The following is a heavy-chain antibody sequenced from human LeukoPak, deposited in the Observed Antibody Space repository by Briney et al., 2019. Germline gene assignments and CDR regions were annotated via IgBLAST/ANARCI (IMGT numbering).Heavy chain of an antibody. CDR1: GGSIRSSYYY. D-gene: IGHD6-13*01. CDR2: IYDSGST. Sequence: SETLSLTCTVSGGSIRSSYYYWGWIRQPPGKGLEWIGSIYDSGSTYYNPSLKSRVTISVDTSKNQFSLKLSSVTAADTAVYYCARAPYSSSWYFPTQAPGHFDYWGQGTLVTVSP. J-gene: IGHJ4*02. V-gene: IGHV4-39*07. CDR3: ARAPYSSSWYFPTQAPGHFDY.